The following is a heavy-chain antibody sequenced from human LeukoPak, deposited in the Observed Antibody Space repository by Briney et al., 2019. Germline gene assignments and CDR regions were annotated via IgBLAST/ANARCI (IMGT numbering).Heavy chain of an antibody. CDR1: GGSISSSNW. D-gene: IGHD3-3*01. CDR2: IYHSGST. Sequence: PSGTLSLTCAVPGGSISSSNWWSWVRQPPGKGLEWIGEIYHSGSTNYNPSLKSRVTISVDKSKNQFSLKLSSVTAADTAVYYCARDLLEWPDAFDIWGQGTMVTVSS. CDR3: ARDLLEWPDAFDI. V-gene: IGHV4-4*02. J-gene: IGHJ3*02.